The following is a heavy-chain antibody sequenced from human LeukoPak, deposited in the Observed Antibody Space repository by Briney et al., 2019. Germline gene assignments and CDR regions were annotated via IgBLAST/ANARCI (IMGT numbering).Heavy chain of an antibody. CDR1: GFTFSSYS. J-gene: IGHJ6*02. Sequence: GGSLRLSCAASGFTFSSYSMNWVRQAPGKGLEWVSGISGSGGSTYYADSVKGRFTISRDNSKNTLYLQMNSLSAEDTAVYYCAKDLSPLYYYYGMDVWGQGTTVTVSS. CDR3: AKDLSPLYYYYGMDV. CDR2: ISGSGGST. V-gene: IGHV3-23*01.